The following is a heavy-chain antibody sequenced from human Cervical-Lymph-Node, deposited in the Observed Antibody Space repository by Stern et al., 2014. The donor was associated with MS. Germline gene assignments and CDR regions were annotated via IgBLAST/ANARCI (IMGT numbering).Heavy chain of an antibody. J-gene: IGHJ4*02. Sequence: QVTLKESGPTLVKPSQTLTLTCTFSGFSLSTSGVGVGWIRQPPGKALEWLALIYWDDDKRYSPSLKSRLTITKDTSKNQVVLTMTNMDPVDTATYYCAHCAIFGVSRPFDYWGQGTLVTVSS. CDR1: GFSLSTSGVG. CDR3: AHCAIFGVSRPFDY. CDR2: IYWDDDK. V-gene: IGHV2-5*02. D-gene: IGHD3-3*01.